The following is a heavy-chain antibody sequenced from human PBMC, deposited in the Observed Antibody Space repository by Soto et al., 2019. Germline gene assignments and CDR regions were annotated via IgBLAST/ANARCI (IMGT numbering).Heavy chain of an antibody. Sequence: PSETLSLTCAVSGGSISSHHWWTWVRQSPGQGLEWIGEIFHGGTTDYSPSLKSRVTISIDKSKNEFSLNLSSVTAADMAVYYCARCAYGSYTFGLDVCGQGTTVTVS. V-gene: IGHV4-4*02. CDR2: IFHGGTT. CDR3: ARCAYGSYTFGLDV. CDR1: GGSISSHHW. D-gene: IGHD3-10*01. J-gene: IGHJ6*02.